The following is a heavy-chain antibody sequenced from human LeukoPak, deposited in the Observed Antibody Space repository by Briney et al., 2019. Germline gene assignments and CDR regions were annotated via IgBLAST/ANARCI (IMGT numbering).Heavy chain of an antibody. D-gene: IGHD3-3*02. CDR1: GGSFSGYY. CDR3: ARHFWHRMTNPLVARRVYNWFDP. J-gene: IGHJ5*02. Sequence: NPSETLSLTCAVYGGSFSGYYWSWIRQPPGKGLEWIGEINHSGSTNYNPSLKSRVTISVDTSKNQFSLKLSSVTAADTAVYYCARHFWHRMTNPLVARRVYNWFDPWGQGTLVTVSS. CDR2: INHSGST. V-gene: IGHV4-34*01.